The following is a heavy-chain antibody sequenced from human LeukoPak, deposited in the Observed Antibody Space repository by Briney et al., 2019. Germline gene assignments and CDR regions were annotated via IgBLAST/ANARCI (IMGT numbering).Heavy chain of an antibody. Sequence: ASVKVSCKASGYTFTGYYMHWVRQAPGQGLEWMGWINPNSGGTNYAQKFQGRVTMTRDTSISTAYMELSRLRSDDTVVYYCARGLYYGSGSSAWGQGTLVTVSS. CDR3: ARGLYYGSGSSA. J-gene: IGHJ5*02. D-gene: IGHD3-10*01. CDR2: INPNSGGT. V-gene: IGHV1-2*02. CDR1: GYTFTGYY.